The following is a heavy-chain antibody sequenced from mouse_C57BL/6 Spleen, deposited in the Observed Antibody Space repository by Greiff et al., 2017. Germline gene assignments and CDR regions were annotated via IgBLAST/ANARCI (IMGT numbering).Heavy chain of an antibody. CDR2: IDPETGGT. J-gene: IGHJ1*03. V-gene: IGHV1-15*01. D-gene: IGHD1-1*01. CDR3: TRGWGSSYEDWYFDV. Sequence: QVQLQQSGAELVRPGASVTLSCKASGYTFTDYEMHWVKQTPVHGLEWIGAIDPETGGTAYNQKFKGKAILTADKSSSTAYMELRSLTSEDSAVYYCTRGWGSSYEDWYFDVWGTGTTVTVSS. CDR1: GYTFTDYE.